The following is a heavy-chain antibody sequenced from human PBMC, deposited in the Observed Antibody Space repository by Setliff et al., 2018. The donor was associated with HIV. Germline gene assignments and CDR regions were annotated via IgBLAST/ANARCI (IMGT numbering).Heavy chain of an antibody. Sequence: ASVKVSCKASGGTFSSYAISWVRQAPGQGLEWTGGIIPIFGTANYARKFQGRVTITTDESTSTAYMELSSLRSEDTAVYYCASRIQLWSSEYYFDYWGQGTLVTVSS. D-gene: IGHD5-18*01. J-gene: IGHJ4*02. CDR1: GGTFSSYA. CDR2: IIPIFGTA. CDR3: ASRIQLWSSEYYFDY. V-gene: IGHV1-69*05.